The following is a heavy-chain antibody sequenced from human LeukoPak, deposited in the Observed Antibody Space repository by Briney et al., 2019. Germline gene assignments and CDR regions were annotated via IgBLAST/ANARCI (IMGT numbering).Heavy chain of an antibody. V-gene: IGHV4-61*08. CDR1: GGSISSGGYY. Sequence: PSETLSLTCTVSGGSISSGGYYWSWIRQHPGKGLEWIGYIYYSGSTYYNPSLKSRVTISVDTSKNQFSLKLSSVTAADTAVYYCARDLPYYYDSSGYYLGAFDIWGQGTMVTVSS. CDR2: IYYSGST. D-gene: IGHD3-22*01. CDR3: ARDLPYYYDSSGYYLGAFDI. J-gene: IGHJ3*02.